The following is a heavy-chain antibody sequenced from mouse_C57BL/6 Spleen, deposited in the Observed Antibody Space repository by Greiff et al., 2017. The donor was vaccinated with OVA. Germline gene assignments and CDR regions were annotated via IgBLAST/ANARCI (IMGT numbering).Heavy chain of an antibody. CDR3: ASSQLGQFAY. CDR2: INPNNGGT. Sequence: VQLKESGPELVKPGASVKIPCKASGYTFTDYNMDWVKQSHGKSLEWIGDINPNNGGTIYNQKFKGKATLTVDKSSSTAYMELRSLTSEDTAVYYCASSQLGQFAYWGQGTLVTVSA. CDR1: GYTFTDYN. J-gene: IGHJ3*01. V-gene: IGHV1-18*01. D-gene: IGHD4-1*02.